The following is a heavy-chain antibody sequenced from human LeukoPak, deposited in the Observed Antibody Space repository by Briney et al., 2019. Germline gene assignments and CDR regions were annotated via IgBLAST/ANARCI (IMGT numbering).Heavy chain of an antibody. CDR3: AVRRGIYY. Sequence: GGSLRLSCAASGFTFSSCSMTWVRQAPGKGLEWVSYISSSSSTIYYADSVKGRFNISRDNAKNSLYLQMNSLRAEDTAVYYCAVRRGIYYWGQGTLVTVSS. J-gene: IGHJ4*02. V-gene: IGHV3-48*04. CDR1: GFTFSSCS. CDR2: ISSSSSTI.